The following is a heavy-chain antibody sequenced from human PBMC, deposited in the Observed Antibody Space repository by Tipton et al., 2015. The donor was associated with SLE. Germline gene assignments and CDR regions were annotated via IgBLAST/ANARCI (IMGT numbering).Heavy chain of an antibody. V-gene: IGHV4-39*07. CDR1: GGSFSSVVHF. D-gene: IGHD5-18*01. CDR2: IYYTGTTT. Sequence: TLSLTCTVSGGSFSSVVHFWSWIRQPPGKGLEWIGSIYYTGTTTYYNSFLKSRVTMSVDTSKNQFSLRLTSVIAADTAVYYCARLHGYSYGLNWFDPWGQGTLISVSS. J-gene: IGHJ5*02. CDR3: ARLHGYSYGLNWFDP.